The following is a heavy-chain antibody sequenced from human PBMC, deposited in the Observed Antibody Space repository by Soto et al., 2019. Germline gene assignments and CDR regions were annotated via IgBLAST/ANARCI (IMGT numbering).Heavy chain of an antibody. CDR1: GCSISSGGYS. D-gene: IGHD4-17*01. Sequence: SETLSLTCAFSGCSISSGGYSCNWIRQPPGKGLEWIGYIYHSGSTYYNPSLKSRVTISVDRSKNQFSLRLSSVTAADTAVYYCARGMTTVTTFDYWGRETLVTVSS. CDR2: IYHSGST. V-gene: IGHV4-30-2*01. J-gene: IGHJ4*02. CDR3: ARGMTTVTTFDY.